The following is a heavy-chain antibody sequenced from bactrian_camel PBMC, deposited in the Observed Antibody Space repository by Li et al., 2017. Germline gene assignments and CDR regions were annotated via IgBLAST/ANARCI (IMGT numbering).Heavy chain of an antibody. Sequence: HVQLVESGGGLVQPGGSLRLSCVASGFTFSSYWMYWVRQPPGKGLEWVSSIYSDGSSNTYYAESVKGRFTISRDNAKNTMYLQMNSLKSEDTALYYCCAFKDWGQGTQVTVS. CDR1: GFTFSSYW. CDR2: IYSDGSSNT. CDR3: CAFKD. V-gene: IGHV3S6*01. J-gene: IGHJ4*01.